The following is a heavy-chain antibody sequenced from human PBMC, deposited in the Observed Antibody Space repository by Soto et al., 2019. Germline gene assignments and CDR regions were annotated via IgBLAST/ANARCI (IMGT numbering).Heavy chain of an antibody. J-gene: IGHJ6*02. CDR3: ARAVAVAGNGPYYYYGMDV. Sequence: SVKVSCKASGGTFSSYAISWVRQAPGQGLEWMGGIIPIFGTANYAQKFQGRVTITADESTSTAYMELSSLRSEDTAVYYCARAVAVAGNGPYYYYGMDVWGQGTTVTVSS. CDR2: IIPIFGTA. D-gene: IGHD6-19*01. V-gene: IGHV1-69*13. CDR1: GGTFSSYA.